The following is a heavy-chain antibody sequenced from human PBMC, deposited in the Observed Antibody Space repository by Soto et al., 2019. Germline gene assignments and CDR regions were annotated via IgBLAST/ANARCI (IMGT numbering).Heavy chain of an antibody. CDR3: TRRLSRWLKSEEDPREDFDY. J-gene: IGHJ4*02. Sequence: QVRLVQSGAEVKKAGASVKVSCKTSGYIFASHDINWVRQASGQGLEWMGWMNPTSGNSGYSSKFQDRLTLTRDTSMNTAYMELSSLRSDDTAVYYCTRRLSRWLKSEEDPREDFDYWGQGTLVSVSS. CDR1: GYIFASHD. V-gene: IGHV1-8*01. CDR2: MNPTSGNS. D-gene: IGHD3-16*02.